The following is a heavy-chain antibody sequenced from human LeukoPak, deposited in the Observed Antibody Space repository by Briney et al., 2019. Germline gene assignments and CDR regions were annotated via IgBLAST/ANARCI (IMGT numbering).Heavy chain of an antibody. J-gene: IGHJ4*02. V-gene: IGHV1-46*03. CDR1: GYGFTSYY. D-gene: IGHD3-10*01. CDR2: INPSVGGT. Sequence: ASVKVSCKAFGYGFTSYYIHWVRQAPGQGLEWMGIINPSVGGTTYARKFQGRVTMTRDTSTSTVYMELSSLRSEDTAVYYCARHGSGRYYPAEGRVDYWGQGTLVTASS. CDR3: ARHGSGRYYPAEGRVDY.